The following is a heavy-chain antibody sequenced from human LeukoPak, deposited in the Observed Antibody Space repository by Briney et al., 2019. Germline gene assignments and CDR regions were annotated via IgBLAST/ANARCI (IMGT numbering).Heavy chain of an antibody. CDR3: ARGPLGDEFADAFDI. D-gene: IGHD4-17*01. J-gene: IGHJ3*02. CDR2: INPNSGGT. CDR1: GYTFTGYY. V-gene: IGHV1-2*02. Sequence: ASVKVSCKASGYTFTGYYMYWVRQAPGQGLEWMGWINPNSGGTNYAQKFQGRVTMTRDTSISTAYMELSRLRSDDTAVYYCARGPLGDEFADAFDIWGQGTMVTVSS.